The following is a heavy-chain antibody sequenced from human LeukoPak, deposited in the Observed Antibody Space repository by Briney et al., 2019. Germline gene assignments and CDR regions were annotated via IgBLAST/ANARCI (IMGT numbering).Heavy chain of an antibody. CDR1: GGSISSYH. J-gene: IGHJ5*02. CDR3: ARVVVSGDYPSWFDP. V-gene: IGHV4-59*01. D-gene: IGHD4-17*01. CDR2: IYYSGST. Sequence: SETLSLTCTVSGGSISSYHWSWIRQPPGKGLEWIGYIYYSGSTNYNPSLTSRVTISVDPSKNQFSLKLSSVTAADTAVYYCARVVVSGDYPSWFDPWGQGTLVTVSS.